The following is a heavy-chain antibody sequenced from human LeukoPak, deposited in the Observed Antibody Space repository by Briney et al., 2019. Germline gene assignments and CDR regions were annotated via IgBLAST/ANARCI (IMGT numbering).Heavy chain of an antibody. Sequence: ASAKVSCKASGYTFTSYDINWVRQATGQGLEWMGWMNPNSGNTGYAQKFQGRVTFTRNTSISTAYMDLSSLTSEDTAVYYCARGYKGGYSGGNCWVGYYYYYMDVWGKGTTVTVSS. CDR2: MNPNSGNT. J-gene: IGHJ6*03. CDR3: ARGYKGGYSGGNCWVGYYYYYMDV. V-gene: IGHV1-8*03. CDR1: GYTFTSYD. D-gene: IGHD2-21*01.